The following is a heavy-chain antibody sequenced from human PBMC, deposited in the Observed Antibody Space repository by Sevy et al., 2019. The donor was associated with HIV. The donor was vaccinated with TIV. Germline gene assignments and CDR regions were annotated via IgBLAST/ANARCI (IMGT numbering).Heavy chain of an antibody. CDR1: GFTFSSYA. Sequence: GGSLRLSCAASGFTFSSYAMSWVRQAPGKGLEWVSAISGSGCSTYYADSVKGRFTISRDNSKNTLYLQMNSLRAEDTAVYYCARTIVGGVIVIGAFDIWGQGTMVTVSS. V-gene: IGHV3-23*01. J-gene: IGHJ3*02. D-gene: IGHD3-16*02. CDR2: ISGSGCST. CDR3: ARTIVGGVIVIGAFDI.